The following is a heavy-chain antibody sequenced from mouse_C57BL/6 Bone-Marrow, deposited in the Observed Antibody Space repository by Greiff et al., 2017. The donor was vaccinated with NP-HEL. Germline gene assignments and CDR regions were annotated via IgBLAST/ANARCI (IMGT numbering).Heavy chain of an antibody. V-gene: IGHV1-19*01. Sequence: VQLKQSGPVLVKPGASVKMSCKASGYTFTDYYMNWVKQSHGKSLEWIGVINPYNGGTSYNQKFKGKATLTVDKSSSTAYMELNSLTSEDSAVYYCAREDGYYVVDYWGQGTTLTVSS. CDR2: INPYNGGT. J-gene: IGHJ2*01. CDR3: AREDGYYVVDY. CDR1: GYTFTDYY. D-gene: IGHD2-3*01.